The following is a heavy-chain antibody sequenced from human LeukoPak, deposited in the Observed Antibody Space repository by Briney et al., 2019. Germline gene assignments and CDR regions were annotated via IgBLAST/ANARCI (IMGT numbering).Heavy chain of an antibody. D-gene: IGHD3-3*01. CDR3: ARGDNYDFWSGYLPYDY. CDR2: INAGKGNT. V-gene: IGHV1-3*01. Sequence: ASVKVSCKAFEYTFSSYSIHWVRQAPGQRLEWMGWINAGKGNTKYSQNLQGRVTVTGDTSASTAYMELSSLRSEDTAVYYCARGDNYDFWSGYLPYDYWGQGTLVTVSS. J-gene: IGHJ4*02. CDR1: EYTFSSYS.